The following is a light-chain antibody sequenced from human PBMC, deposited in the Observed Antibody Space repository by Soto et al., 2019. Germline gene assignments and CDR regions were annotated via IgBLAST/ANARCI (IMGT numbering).Light chain of an antibody. CDR1: SGDVGAYNY. V-gene: IGLV2-8*01. Sequence: QSALTQPPSSSGSPGQSVTISCTGTSGDVGAYNYVTWYQQYPGKATKLMIYEESKRPSGVPDRFSGSKSGNTASLTFSWLQAEDEADYYCSSYVGTNSYVFGTGTKVTVL. J-gene: IGLJ1*01. CDR3: SSYVGTNSYV. CDR2: EES.